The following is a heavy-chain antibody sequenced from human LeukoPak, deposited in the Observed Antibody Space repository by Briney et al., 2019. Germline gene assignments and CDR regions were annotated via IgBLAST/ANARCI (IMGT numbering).Heavy chain of an antibody. CDR1: GGSISSYY. CDR3: ARVGFYYGSGSLNDAFDI. D-gene: IGHD3-10*01. CDR2: IYTSGST. Sequence: SETLSLTCTVSGGSISSYYWSWIRQPAGKGLEWIGRIYTSGSTNYNPSLKSRVTMSVDTSKNQFSLKLSSVTAADTAVYYCARVGFYYGSGSLNDAFDIWGQGTMVIASS. V-gene: IGHV4-4*07. J-gene: IGHJ3*02.